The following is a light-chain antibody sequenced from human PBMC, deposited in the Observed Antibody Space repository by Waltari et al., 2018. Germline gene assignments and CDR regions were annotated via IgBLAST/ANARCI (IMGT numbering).Light chain of an antibody. CDR2: EVT. CDR3: ISYAGSNTWV. J-gene: IGLJ3*02. CDR1: SSDVGGYNY. Sequence: QSALTQPPSASGSPGQSVTISCTGTSSDVGGYNYFPWYQQHPGTAPKLIIYEVTKRPSGVPDRFSGSKSGNTASLTVSGLQTEDEADYYCISYAGSNTWVFGGGTKLTVL. V-gene: IGLV2-8*01.